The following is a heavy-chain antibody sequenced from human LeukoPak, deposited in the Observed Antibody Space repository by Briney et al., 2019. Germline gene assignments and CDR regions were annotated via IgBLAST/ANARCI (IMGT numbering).Heavy chain of an antibody. CDR1: GGSLNGHY. V-gene: IGHV4-34*01. CDR2: GSESGGT. CDR3: ARLYSSSWYRYFDL. D-gene: IGHD6-13*01. J-gene: IGHJ2*01. Sequence: PSETLSLTCAVYGGSLNGHYWSWIRQPPGKGLEWIGEGSESGGTKFNPSLKSRVTISADTSKNQFSLKLSSVTAADTAVYYCARLYSSSWYRYFDLWGRGTLVTVSS.